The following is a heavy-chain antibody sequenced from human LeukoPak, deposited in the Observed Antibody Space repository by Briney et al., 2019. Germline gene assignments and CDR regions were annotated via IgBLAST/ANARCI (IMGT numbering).Heavy chain of an antibody. Sequence: PGGSLRLSCVASGFRFSGSSMIWARQAPGKGLEWVANMREDGSNEYYGGSVKGRFTVTRDNGKNSLFLQMNSLRAEDTAVYYCARDWFGAKDFWGQGTPVTVSP. CDR3: ARDWFGAKDF. CDR1: GFRFSGSS. V-gene: IGHV3-7*01. J-gene: IGHJ1*01. D-gene: IGHD3-10*01. CDR2: MREDGSNE.